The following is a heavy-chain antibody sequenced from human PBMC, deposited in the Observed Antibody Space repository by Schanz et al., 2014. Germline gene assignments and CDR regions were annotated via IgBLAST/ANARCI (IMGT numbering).Heavy chain of an antibody. CDR1: GFTFDDYT. CDR2: VTWDGGYT. CDR3: VPMSIAAH. J-gene: IGHJ4*02. D-gene: IGHD6-6*01. Sequence: EVQLVESGGVVVQPGGSLRLSCAGSGFTFDDYTMHWVRQPPGKGLEWVSLVTWDGGYTYYADSVKGRFTISRDNAKNSLYLQMNSLRAEDTAVYYCVPMSIAAHWGQGTLVTVSS. V-gene: IGHV3-43*01.